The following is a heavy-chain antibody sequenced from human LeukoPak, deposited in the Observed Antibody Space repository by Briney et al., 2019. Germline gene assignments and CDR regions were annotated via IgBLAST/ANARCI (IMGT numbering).Heavy chain of an antibody. CDR3: ARVGDWNDLVY. CDR1: GGSISTYY. J-gene: IGHJ4*02. D-gene: IGHD1-1*01. CDR2: IYSSGST. V-gene: IGHV4-4*07. Sequence: PSETLSLTCTVSGGSISTYYWSWIRQPAGKGLEWIGHIYSSGSTNYNPSLKSRVTMSVDTSKNQFSLKLSSVTAADTAVYYCARVGDWNDLVYWGQGTLVTVSS.